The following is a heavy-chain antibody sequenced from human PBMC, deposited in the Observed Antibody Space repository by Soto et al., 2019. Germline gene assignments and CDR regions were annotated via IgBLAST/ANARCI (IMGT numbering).Heavy chain of an antibody. Sequence: QVQLVESGGGVVQPGRSLRVSCAASGFTFSIYAMHWVRQAPGTGLEWVAVISYDGTKKYYTDSVKGRFTISRDNSKNTVYLQMNSLRDEDTAVYSCAKYRGPRRQWLIGPFDYWGQGTLVTVSP. V-gene: IGHV3-30*18. CDR2: ISYDGTKK. D-gene: IGHD6-19*01. CDR1: GFTFSIYA. CDR3: AKYRGPRRQWLIGPFDY. J-gene: IGHJ4*02.